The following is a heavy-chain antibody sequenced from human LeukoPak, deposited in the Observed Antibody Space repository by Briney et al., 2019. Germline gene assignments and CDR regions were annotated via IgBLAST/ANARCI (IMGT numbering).Heavy chain of an antibody. Sequence: GGSLRLSCAASGFTFSSYSMNWVRQAPGKGLEWVSSISSSSSYIYYADSVQGRFTISRDNAKNSLYLQMTRLRAEDTAVYYCARDPGEQGSSWYVDYWGQGTLVTVSS. CDR3: ARDPGEQGSSWYVDY. D-gene: IGHD6-13*01. CDR1: GFTFSSYS. CDR2: ISSSSSYI. V-gene: IGHV3-21*01. J-gene: IGHJ4*02.